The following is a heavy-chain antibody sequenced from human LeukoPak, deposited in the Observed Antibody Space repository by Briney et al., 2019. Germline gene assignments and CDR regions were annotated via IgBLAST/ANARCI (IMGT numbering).Heavy chain of an antibody. Sequence: GGSLRLSCAASGFGLGSYNMFWVRQAPGKGLEWVTLISFDGNHKKYADSVKGRFTVSRDNSGNTLFLQMNNVRPDDTAVYYCARVYGSEIDYWGQGTLVTVSS. CDR1: GFGLGSYN. J-gene: IGHJ4*02. CDR2: ISFDGNHK. D-gene: IGHD3-10*01. CDR3: ARVYGSEIDY. V-gene: IGHV3-30*03.